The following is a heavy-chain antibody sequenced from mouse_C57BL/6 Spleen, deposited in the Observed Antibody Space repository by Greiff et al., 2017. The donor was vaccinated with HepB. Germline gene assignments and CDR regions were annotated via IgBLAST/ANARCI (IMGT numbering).Heavy chain of an antibody. CDR1: GYTFTSYW. CDR2: IDPSDSYT. D-gene: IGHD2-4*01. CDR3: ARRYYDYDDYAMDY. Sequence: QVQLQQPGAELVMPGASVKLSCKASGYTFTSYWMHWVKQRPGQGLEWIGEIDPSDSYTNYNQKFKGKSTLTVDKSSSTAYMQLSSLTYEDSAVYYCARRYYDYDDYAMDYWGQGTSVTVSS. V-gene: IGHV1-69*01. J-gene: IGHJ4*01.